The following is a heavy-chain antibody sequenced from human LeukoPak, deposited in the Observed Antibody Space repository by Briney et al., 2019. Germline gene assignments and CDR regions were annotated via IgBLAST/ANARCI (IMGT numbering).Heavy chain of an antibody. CDR3: ALSLASSSWYIFDY. D-gene: IGHD6-13*01. Sequence: GASVKVSCKASGYTFTSYGIGWVRQAPGQGLEWMGRINPNSGGTNYAQKFQGRVTITTDESTSTAYMELSSLRSEDTAVYYCALSLASSSWYIFDYWGQGTLVTVSS. CDR1: GYTFTSYG. J-gene: IGHJ4*02. CDR2: INPNSGGT. V-gene: IGHV1-18*01.